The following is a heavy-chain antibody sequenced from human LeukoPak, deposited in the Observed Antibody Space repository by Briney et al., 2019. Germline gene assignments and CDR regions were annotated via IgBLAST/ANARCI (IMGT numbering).Heavy chain of an antibody. CDR1: GFAFNTYV. D-gene: IGHD3-10*01. Sequence: PGGSLRLSCVASGFAFNTYVMSWVRQAPGKGLEWVSYISSSSSTIYYADSVKGRFTISRDSAKNSLYLQMNSLRVEDTAVYYCARVDYYVSGSASYWGQGTLVTVSS. V-gene: IGHV3-48*01. CDR3: ARVDYYVSGSASY. CDR2: ISSSSSTI. J-gene: IGHJ4*02.